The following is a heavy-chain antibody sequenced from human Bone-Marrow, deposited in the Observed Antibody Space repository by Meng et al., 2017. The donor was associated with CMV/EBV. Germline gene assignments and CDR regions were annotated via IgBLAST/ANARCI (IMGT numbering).Heavy chain of an antibody. CDR3: ARGPYYGSVLSGYYYYGMDV. V-gene: IGHV4-39*07. CDR1: GGSISSSSYY. J-gene: IGHJ6*02. CDR2: INHSGST. D-gene: IGHD3-10*01. Sequence: SETLSLTCTVSGGSISSSSYYWGWIRQPPGKGLEWIGEINHSGSTNYNPSLKSRVTIPVDTSKNQFSLKLSSVTAADTAVYYCARGPYYGSVLSGYYYYGMDVWGQGTTVTVSS.